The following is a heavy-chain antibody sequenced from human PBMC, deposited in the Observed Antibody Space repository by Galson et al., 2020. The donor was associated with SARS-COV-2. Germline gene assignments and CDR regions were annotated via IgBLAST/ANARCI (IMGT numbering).Heavy chain of an antibody. CDR2: ISSSSSYI. CDR1: GFTFSSYS. D-gene: IGHD3-10*01. J-gene: IGHJ5*02. CDR3: ARMAGGWFGESTGQNWFDP. Sequence: GGSLRLSCAASGFTFSSYSINWVRQAPGKGLEWVSSISSSSSYIYYADSVKGRFTISRDNAKNSLYLQMNSLRAEDTAVYYCARMAGGWFGESTGQNWFDPWGQGTLVTVSS. V-gene: IGHV3-21*01.